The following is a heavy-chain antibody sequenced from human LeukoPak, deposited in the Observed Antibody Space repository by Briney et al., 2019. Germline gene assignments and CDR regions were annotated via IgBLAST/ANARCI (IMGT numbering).Heavy chain of an antibody. J-gene: IGHJ3*02. CDR2: IYYSGST. Sequence: SETLSLTCTVSGGSISRGGYYWSWIRQHPGKGLEWIGYIYYSGSTYYNPSLKSRVTISVDTSKNQFSLKLSSVTAADTAVYYCAREVAGTWAFDIWGQGTMVTVSA. D-gene: IGHD6-19*01. V-gene: IGHV4-31*03. CDR3: AREVAGTWAFDI. CDR1: GGSISRGGYY.